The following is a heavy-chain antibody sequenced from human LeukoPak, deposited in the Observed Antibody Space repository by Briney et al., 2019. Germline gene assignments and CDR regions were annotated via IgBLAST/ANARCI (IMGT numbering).Heavy chain of an antibody. CDR3: AKDTASGFDP. D-gene: IGHD5-18*01. Sequence: GGSLRLSCAASGFTFSSYNMNWVRQAPGKGLEWVSSISSSSSYIYYADSVKGRFTISRDNSKNTLYLQMNSLRAEDTAVYYCAKDTASGFDPWGQGTLVTVSS. CDR1: GFTFSSYN. J-gene: IGHJ5*02. CDR2: ISSSSSYI. V-gene: IGHV3-21*04.